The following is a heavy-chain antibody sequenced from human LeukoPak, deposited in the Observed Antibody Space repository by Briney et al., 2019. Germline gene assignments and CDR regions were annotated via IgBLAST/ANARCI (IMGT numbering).Heavy chain of an antibody. Sequence: SETLSLTCTVSGGSIIGYYWSWIRQPPGKGLEWIGYISYSGSTNYNPSLKSRVTTSVDTSKNQFSLKLSPVTAADTAVYYCARRPSSTWYFDYWGQGTLVTVSS. V-gene: IGHV4-59*08. CDR1: GGSIIGYY. CDR2: ISYSGST. CDR3: ARRPSSTWYFDY. D-gene: IGHD6-6*01. J-gene: IGHJ4*02.